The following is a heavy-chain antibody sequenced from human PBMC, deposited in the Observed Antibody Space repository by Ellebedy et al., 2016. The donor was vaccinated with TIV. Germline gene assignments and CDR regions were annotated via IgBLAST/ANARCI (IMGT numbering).Heavy chain of an antibody. V-gene: IGHV2-70*11. D-gene: IGHD6-6*01. CDR2: IDWDGHK. CDR3: ARTIPYSSSSQYRYDAFDI. CDR1: GFSLSSSGVC. Sequence: SGPTLVKPTQTLTLTCTFSGFSLSSSGVCVSWIRQPPGKALEWLARIDWDGHKYYSTSLKTRLTISKDTSKNQVVLTMTNMDPVDTATYYCARTIPYSSSSQYRYDAFDIWGQGTMVTVSS. J-gene: IGHJ3*02.